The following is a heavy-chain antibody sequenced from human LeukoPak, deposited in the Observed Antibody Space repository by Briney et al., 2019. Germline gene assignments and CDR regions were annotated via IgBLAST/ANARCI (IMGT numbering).Heavy chain of an antibody. J-gene: IGHJ6*02. CDR2: IYYSGST. Sequence: MPSETLSLTCTVSGGSISSYYWSWIRQPPGKGLEWIGYIYYSGSTNYNPSLKSRVTISVDTSKNQFSLKLSSVTAADTAVYYCARVPVQRDSSGYEPYYYGMDVWGQGTTVTVSS. V-gene: IGHV4-59*01. CDR1: GGSISSYY. D-gene: IGHD3-22*01. CDR3: ARVPVQRDSSGYEPYYYGMDV.